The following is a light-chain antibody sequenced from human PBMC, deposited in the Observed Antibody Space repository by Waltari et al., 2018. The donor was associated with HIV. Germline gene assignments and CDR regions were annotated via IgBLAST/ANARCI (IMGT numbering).Light chain of an antibody. CDR1: QSVSSY. Sequence: EIVLTQSPATLSLSPGERATLSCSASQSVSSYLAWYQQKPGQAPRLLIYDASNRATGIPARFSGSGSGTDFTLTISSLEPEDFVVYYCQQRSNWPLTFGGGTKVEIK. CDR3: QQRSNWPLT. V-gene: IGKV3-11*01. CDR2: DAS. J-gene: IGKJ4*01.